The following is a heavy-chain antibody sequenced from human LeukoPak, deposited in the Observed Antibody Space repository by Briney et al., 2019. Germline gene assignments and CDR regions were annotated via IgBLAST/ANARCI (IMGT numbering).Heavy chain of an antibody. CDR3: AKDLCYGSVISYCNFDY. D-gene: IGHD3-10*01. V-gene: IGHV3-30*18. CDR1: GFTFSSYG. Sequence: PGGSLRLSCAASGFTFSSYGMHWVRQAPGKGLEWVAAISYDGSNKYYADSVKGRFTISRDNSKNTLYLQMNSLRAEDTAVYYCAKDLCYGSVISYCNFDYWGQGTLVTVSS. CDR2: ISYDGSNK. J-gene: IGHJ4*02.